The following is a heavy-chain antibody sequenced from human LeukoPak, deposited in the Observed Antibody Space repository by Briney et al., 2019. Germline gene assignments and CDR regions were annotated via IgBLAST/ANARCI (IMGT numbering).Heavy chain of an antibody. J-gene: IGHJ4*02. V-gene: IGHV1-69*13. Sequence: ASVTVSCKASGGTFSSYAISWVRQAPGQGLEWMGGIIPIFGTANYAQKFQGRVTITADESTSTAYMELSSLRSEDTAVHYCARGWDTAMAHFDYWGQGTLVTVSS. CDR1: GGTFSSYA. CDR3: ARGWDTAMAHFDY. CDR2: IIPIFGTA. D-gene: IGHD5-18*01.